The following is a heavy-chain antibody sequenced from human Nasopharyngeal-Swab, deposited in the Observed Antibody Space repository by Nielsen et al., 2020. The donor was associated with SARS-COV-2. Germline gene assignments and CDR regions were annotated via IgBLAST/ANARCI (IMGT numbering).Heavy chain of an antibody. CDR1: GSSFTSYW. J-gene: IGHJ3*02. CDR3: ARATRDDAFDI. V-gene: IGHV5-10-1*01. CDR2: IDPSDSYT. Sequence: GGPLRLSCKGFGSSFTSYWISWVRQMPGKGLEWMGRIDPSDSYTNYSPSFQGHVTISADKSISTAYLQWSSLKASDTAMYYCARATRDDAFDIWGQGTMVTGSS. D-gene: IGHD2-2*01.